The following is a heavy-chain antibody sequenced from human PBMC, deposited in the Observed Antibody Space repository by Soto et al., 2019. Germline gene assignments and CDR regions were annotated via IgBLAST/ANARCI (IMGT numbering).Heavy chain of an antibody. CDR3: ARRSIAVAGGDY. D-gene: IGHD6-19*01. CDR1: GGSISSSSYY. V-gene: IGHV4-39*01. CDR2: IYYSGST. Sequence: SETLSLTCTVSGGSISSSSYYWGWIRQPPGKGLEWIGSIYYSGSTYYNPSLKSRFTISVDTSKTHFSLKLISVTAADTAVFYCARRSIAVAGGDYWGQGTRVTVSS. J-gene: IGHJ4*02.